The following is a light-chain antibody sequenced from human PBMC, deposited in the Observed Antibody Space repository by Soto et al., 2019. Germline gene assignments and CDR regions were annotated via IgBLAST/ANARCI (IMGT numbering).Light chain of an antibody. J-gene: IGLJ3*02. CDR2: EVS. CDR3: SSYTSSNFWV. CDR1: SSDVGGYNY. V-gene: IGLV2-14*01. Sequence: SVLTQPASVSGSPGQSITISCTGTSSDVGGYNYVSWYQQHPGKAPKLMIYEVSNRPSGISNRFSGSKSGNTASLTISGLQAEDEADYYCSSYTSSNFWVFGEGTKVTVL.